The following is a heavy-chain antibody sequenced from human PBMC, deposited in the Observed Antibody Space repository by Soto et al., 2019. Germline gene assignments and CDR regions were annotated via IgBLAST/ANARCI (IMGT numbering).Heavy chain of an antibody. CDR3: ARHRYYDILTGREYYYYMDV. CDR1: GGSISSSSSY. V-gene: IGHV4-39*01. CDR2: IYYSGST. Sequence: PSETLSLNCTVSGGSISSSSSYWGWIRQPPGMGLEWIGSIYYSGSTYYNPSLKSRVTISVDTSKNQFSLKLSSVTAADTAVYYCARHRYYDILTGREYYYYMDVWGKGTTVT. J-gene: IGHJ6*03. D-gene: IGHD3-9*01.